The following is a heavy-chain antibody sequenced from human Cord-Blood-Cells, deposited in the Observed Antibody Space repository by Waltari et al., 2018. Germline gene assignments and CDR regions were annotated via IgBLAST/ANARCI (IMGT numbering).Heavy chain of an antibody. Sequence: EVQLVESGGGLVQPGGSLRLSCAASGLTVRSNYMSWVRQAPGKGLEWVSVIYSGGSTYYADSVKGRFTISRHNSKNTLYLQMNSLRAEDTAVYYCATGRLADYFDYWGQGTLVTVSS. J-gene: IGHJ4*02. CDR1: GLTVRSNY. V-gene: IGHV3-53*04. CDR3: ATGRLADYFDY. CDR2: IYSGGST.